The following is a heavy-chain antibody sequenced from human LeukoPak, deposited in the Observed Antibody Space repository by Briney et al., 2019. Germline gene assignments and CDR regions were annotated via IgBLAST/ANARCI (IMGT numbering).Heavy chain of an antibody. CDR1: GDSVSSNSAA. J-gene: IGHJ4*02. CDR3: RWLQLSFDY. CDR2: TYYRSKWYY. Sequence: SQTLSLTCAISGDSVSSNSAAWNWIRQSPSRGLEWLGRTYYRSKWYYDYAVAVKSRISINPDTSKNQFSLQLSSVTAADTAVYYCRWLQLSFDYWGQGTLVTVSS. D-gene: IGHD5-24*01. V-gene: IGHV6-1*01.